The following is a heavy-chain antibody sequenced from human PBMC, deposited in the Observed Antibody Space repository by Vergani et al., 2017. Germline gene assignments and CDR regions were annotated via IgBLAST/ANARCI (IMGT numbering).Heavy chain of an antibody. CDR3: ARKSLLLWFGDLEGGFDP. D-gene: IGHD3-10*01. Sequence: QVQLVESGGGVVQPGRSLPLSCAPSRFTFSRFPLHWVRQAPGKALEWVAVITYDGSKKYYADSVKGRFTIARDNSKTTLSLQMNSLRAEDTAVYYCARKSLLLWFGDLEGGFDPWGQGTLVTVSS. CDR2: ITYDGSKK. J-gene: IGHJ5*02. V-gene: IGHV3-30-3*01. CDR1: RFTFSRFP.